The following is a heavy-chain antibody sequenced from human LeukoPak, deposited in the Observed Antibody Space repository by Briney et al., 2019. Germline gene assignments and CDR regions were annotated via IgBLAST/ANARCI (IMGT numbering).Heavy chain of an antibody. CDR3: ARGGDYDSSAYDY. CDR1: GGSISSGGYC. D-gene: IGHD3-22*01. CDR2: IYYSGST. V-gene: IGHV4-31*03. J-gene: IGHJ4*02. Sequence: SETLSLTCTVSGGSISSGGYCWSWIRQHPGKGLEWIGYIYYSGSTYYNPSLKSRVTISVDTSKNQFSLKLSSVTAADTAVYYCARGGDYDSSAYDYWGQGTLVTVSS.